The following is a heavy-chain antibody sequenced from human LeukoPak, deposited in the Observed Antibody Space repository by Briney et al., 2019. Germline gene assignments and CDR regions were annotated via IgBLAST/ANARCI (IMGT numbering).Heavy chain of an antibody. Sequence: SETLSLTCTVSGGSISSYYWSWIRQPPGKGLEWIGNIYYSGSTNYNPSLKSRVTISVDTSKNQFSLRLSSVTAADTAVYNCARQSYTAYYYYGMDVWGQGTTVTVSS. V-gene: IGHV4-59*08. J-gene: IGHJ6*02. CDR2: IYYSGST. CDR3: ARQSYTAYYYYGMDV. CDR1: GGSISSYY. D-gene: IGHD3-10*01.